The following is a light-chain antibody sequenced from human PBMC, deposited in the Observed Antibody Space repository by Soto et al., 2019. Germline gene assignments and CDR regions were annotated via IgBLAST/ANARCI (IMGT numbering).Light chain of an antibody. CDR3: QEYNDWRPIT. CDR2: DVS. Sequence: EIVMTQSPATLSVSPGEIATLSCRASQSVNRQLAWYQQKPGQAPRLLIYDVSTRATGIPARFSGSGSGTEFTLTISSLQSEDFAVYYCQEYNDWRPITFGGGTKVDIK. J-gene: IGKJ4*01. CDR1: QSVNRQ. V-gene: IGKV3-15*01.